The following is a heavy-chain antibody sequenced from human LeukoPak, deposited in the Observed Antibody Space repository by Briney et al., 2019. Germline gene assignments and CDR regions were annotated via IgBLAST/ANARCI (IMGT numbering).Heavy chain of an antibody. CDR3: AKDPTPMIADIDY. CDR1: GFTFDNYA. J-gene: IGHJ4*02. Sequence: GGSLRLSCTASGFTFDNYAMIWVRQAPGKGLEWVSVISGSGDGTYSADSVRGRFTISRDNSKNTLYLEMRSLRVEDTAVYHCAKDPTPMIADIDYWGQGTLVTVSS. V-gene: IGHV3-23*01. D-gene: IGHD3-22*01. CDR2: ISGSGDGT.